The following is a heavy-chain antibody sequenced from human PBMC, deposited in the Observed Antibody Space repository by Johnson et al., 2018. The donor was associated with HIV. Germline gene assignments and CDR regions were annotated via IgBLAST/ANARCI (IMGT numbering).Heavy chain of an antibody. CDR1: GFTFSDYY. Sequence: VQLVESGGGLVKPGGSLRLSCAASGFTFSDYYMSWIRQAPGKGLEWVANIKQDGSEKYYVDSMKGRFTISRDNAKNSLYLQMNSLRAEDTAVYYCARDDTGYSSSFDAFDIWGQGTMVTVSS. CDR2: IKQDGSEK. CDR3: ARDDTGYSSSFDAFDI. J-gene: IGHJ3*02. V-gene: IGHV3-7*03. D-gene: IGHD6-13*01.